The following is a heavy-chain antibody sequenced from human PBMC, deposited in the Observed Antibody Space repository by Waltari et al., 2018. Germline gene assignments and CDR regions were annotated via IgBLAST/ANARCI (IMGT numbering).Heavy chain of an antibody. V-gene: IGHV3-48*03. CDR3: AGGGTDFWTGGEDRYYFEH. D-gene: IGHD3-3*01. CDR2: ISRSGRTR. CDR1: GVTFGSCE. Sequence: EVQLVESGGGLVQPGGSLRLSCAASGVTFGSCEVNWVRQAPGKGLGWVSEISRSGRTRYYEDPVKGRFTISRDDAKNSLSLQMNSLRGEDTAVYYCAGGGTDFWTGGEDRYYFEHWGQGALVTVSS. J-gene: IGHJ1*01.